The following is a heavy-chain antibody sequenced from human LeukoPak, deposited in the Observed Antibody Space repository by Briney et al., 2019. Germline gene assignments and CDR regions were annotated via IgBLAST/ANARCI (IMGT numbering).Heavy chain of an antibody. V-gene: IGHV3-53*01. CDR1: GFTVSSNY. Sequence: GGSLRLSCAASGFTVSSNYMSWVRQAPGKGLEWVSVIYSGGSTYYADSVKGRFTIPRDNSKNTLYLQMNSLRAEDTAVYYCARVMVRGTYYFDYWGQGTLVTVSS. D-gene: IGHD3-10*01. CDR2: IYSGGST. J-gene: IGHJ4*02. CDR3: ARVMVRGTYYFDY.